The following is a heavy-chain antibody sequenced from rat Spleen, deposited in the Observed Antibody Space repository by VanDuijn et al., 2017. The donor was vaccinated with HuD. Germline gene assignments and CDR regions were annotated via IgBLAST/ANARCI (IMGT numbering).Heavy chain of an antibody. D-gene: IGHD4-3*01. V-gene: IGHV5-25*01. Sequence: EVQLVESGGGLVQPGRSLKLSCVASGFTFTDYNMAWVRQAPTNGMEWCSSITTTGGSPYYPDSVKGRFTISRDNAKSILYLPMDSLRSEDTATYYCARHGWGYGVMDAWGQGASVTVSS. CDR1: GFTFTDYN. CDR3: ARHGWGYGVMDA. J-gene: IGHJ4*01. CDR2: ITTTGGSP.